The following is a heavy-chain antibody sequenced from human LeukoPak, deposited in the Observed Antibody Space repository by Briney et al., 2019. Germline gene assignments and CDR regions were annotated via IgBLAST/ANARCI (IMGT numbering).Heavy chain of an antibody. CDR1: GGSISSGDYY. CDR3: ARGQWLARPDYYYYCMAV. J-gene: IGHJ6*03. D-gene: IGHD6-19*01. Sequence: SQTLSLTCTVSGGSISSGDYYWSWIRQPPGKGLEWIEYIYYSGSTYYNPSLKSRVTISVDTSKNQFSLKLSSVTAADTAVYYCARGQWLARPDYYYYCMAVCGKGTTVTVSS. CDR2: IYYSGST. V-gene: IGHV4-30-4*08.